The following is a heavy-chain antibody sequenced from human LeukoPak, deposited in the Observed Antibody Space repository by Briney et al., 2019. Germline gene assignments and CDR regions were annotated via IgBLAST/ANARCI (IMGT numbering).Heavy chain of an antibody. CDR3: ARDPGMVRGVRLPFDY. V-gene: IGHV1-18*04. J-gene: IGHJ4*02. Sequence: ASVKVSCKASGYTFNSYGISWVRQAPGQGLEWMGWISAYNGDTNYAQKVQGRLTMTTDTSTSPAYMELRSLRSDDTAVYYCARDPGMVRGVRLPFDYWGQGTLVTVSS. D-gene: IGHD3-10*01. CDR1: GYTFNSYG. CDR2: ISAYNGDT.